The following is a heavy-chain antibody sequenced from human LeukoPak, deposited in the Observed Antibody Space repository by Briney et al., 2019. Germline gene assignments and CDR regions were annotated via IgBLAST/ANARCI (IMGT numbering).Heavy chain of an antibody. V-gene: IGHV1-69*05. J-gene: IGHJ4*02. D-gene: IGHD3-22*01. Sequence: GASVKVSCKAFGGTFSSYAISWVRQAPGQGLEWMGGIIPIFGTANYAQKFQGRVTITTDESTSTAYMELSSLRSEDTAVYYCERDGYDSSGYYPRFDYWGQGTLVTVSS. CDR2: IIPIFGTA. CDR1: GGTFSSYA. CDR3: ERDGYDSSGYYPRFDY.